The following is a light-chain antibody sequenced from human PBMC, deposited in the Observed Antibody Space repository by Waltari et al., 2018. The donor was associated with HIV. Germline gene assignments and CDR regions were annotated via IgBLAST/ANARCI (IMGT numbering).Light chain of an antibody. CDR1: SSDVGGYNY. J-gene: IGLJ2*01. CDR3: TSYTSSNTLVI. V-gene: IGLV2-14*03. CDR2: PVS. Sequence: QSALTQPASVSGSPGQSITISCTGTSSDVGGYNYVPWYQQHPGKAPKLMIYPVSNRPSGVSNRFSGSKSGNTASLTISGLQAEDEADYYCTSYTSSNTLVIFGGGTKLTVL.